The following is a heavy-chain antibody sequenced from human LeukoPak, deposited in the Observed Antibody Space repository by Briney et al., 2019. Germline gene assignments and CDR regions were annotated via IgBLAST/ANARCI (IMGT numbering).Heavy chain of an antibody. CDR1: GYTFRSYR. Sequence: GGSPRHSCAAPGYTFRSYRISWVRQAPGKGLEWVANIKQDGSEKYYVDSVKGRFTISRDNAKNSLYLQMNSLRAEDTAVYYCARASGYSYGSDAFDIWGQGTMVTVSS. D-gene: IGHD5-18*01. CDR2: IKQDGSEK. J-gene: IGHJ3*02. V-gene: IGHV3-7*01. CDR3: ARASGYSYGSDAFDI.